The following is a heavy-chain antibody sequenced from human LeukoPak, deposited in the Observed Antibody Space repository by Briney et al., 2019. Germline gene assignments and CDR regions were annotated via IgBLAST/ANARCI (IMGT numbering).Heavy chain of an antibody. D-gene: IGHD3-22*01. CDR2: IYYSGST. Sequence: PSETLSLTCTVSGGSISSYYWSWIRQPPGKGPEWIGYIYYSGSTNYNPSLKSRVTISVDTSKNQFSLKLSSVTAADTAVYYCARGLGAGTYYYDSSGYFYYFDYWGQGTLVTASS. CDR3: ARGLGAGTYYYDSSGYFYYFDY. CDR1: GGSISSYY. J-gene: IGHJ4*02. V-gene: IGHV4-59*01.